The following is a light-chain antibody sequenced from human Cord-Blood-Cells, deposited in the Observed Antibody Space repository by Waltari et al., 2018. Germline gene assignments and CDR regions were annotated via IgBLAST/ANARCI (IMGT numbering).Light chain of an antibody. Sequence: EIVMTQSPDYLAVSLGERATMLCKSSQSVLYSSNNKNYLAWYQQKPGQPPKLLIYWASTRESGVPDRFSGSGSGTDFTLTISSLQAEDVAVYYCQQYYSTPYSFGQGTKLEIK. V-gene: IGKV4-1*01. CDR2: WAS. J-gene: IGKJ2*03. CDR1: QSVLYSSNNKNY. CDR3: QQYYSTPYS.